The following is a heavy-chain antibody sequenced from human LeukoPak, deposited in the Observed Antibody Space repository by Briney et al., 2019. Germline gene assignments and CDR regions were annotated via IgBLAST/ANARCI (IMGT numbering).Heavy chain of an antibody. CDR2: INHRGST. CDR3: ASLVVVAATRWFDP. D-gene: IGHD2-15*01. CDR1: GGSFSGYH. J-gene: IGHJ5*02. V-gene: IGHV4-34*01. Sequence: PSETLSLTCAVYGGSFSGYHWSWIRQPPGKGREGIGEINHRGSTNYNPSLKSRVTISVDTSKNQFSLKLSSVTAADTAVFYCASLVVVAATRWFDPWGQGTLVTVSS.